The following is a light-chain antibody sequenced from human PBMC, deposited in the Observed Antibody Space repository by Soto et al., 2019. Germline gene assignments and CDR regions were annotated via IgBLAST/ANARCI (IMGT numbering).Light chain of an antibody. J-gene: IGLJ1*01. V-gene: IGLV2-8*01. CDR3: TSYAGYNNFV. Sequence: QSFLTQPPSASGSPGQSVTISCTGTSSDIGGYNYVSWYQHHPGKAPRLLIYEVFKRPSGVPNRFSGSKSGNRASLTVSGLQADDEADYYCTSYAGYNNFVFGTGTKVTVL. CDR2: EVF. CDR1: SSDIGGYNY.